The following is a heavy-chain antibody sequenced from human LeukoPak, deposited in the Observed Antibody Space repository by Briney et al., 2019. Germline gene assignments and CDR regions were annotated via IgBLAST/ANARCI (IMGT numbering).Heavy chain of an antibody. J-gene: IGHJ4*02. CDR2: ISVYNANT. CDR1: GYTLTSYG. CDR3: ARDRCTNGVCHFDY. Sequence: ASVKVSCKASGYTLTSYGTSWVRQAPGQGLEWMGWISVYNANTKYEQKLQGRVTMTTDTSTTTAYMELRSLRSDDTAVYYCARDRCTNGVCHFDYWGQGTLVTVSS. V-gene: IGHV1-18*01. D-gene: IGHD2-8*01.